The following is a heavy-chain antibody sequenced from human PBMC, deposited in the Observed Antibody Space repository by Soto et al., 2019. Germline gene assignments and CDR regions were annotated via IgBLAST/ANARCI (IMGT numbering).Heavy chain of an antibody. D-gene: IGHD2-15*01. J-gene: IGHJ3*02. CDR3: APDRTYGSGGSCYHDAFDI. CDR2: ISGSGGST. V-gene: IGHV3-23*01. Sequence: PGGSLRLSCAASGFTFSSYAMSWVRQAPGKGLEWVSAISGSGGSTYYADSVKGRFTISRDNSKNTLYLQMNSLRAEDTAVYYCAPDRTYGSGGSCYHDAFDIWGQGTMVTVSS. CDR1: GFTFSSYA.